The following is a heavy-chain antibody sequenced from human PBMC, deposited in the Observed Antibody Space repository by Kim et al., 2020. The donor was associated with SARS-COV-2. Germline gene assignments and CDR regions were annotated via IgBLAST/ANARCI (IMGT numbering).Heavy chain of an antibody. D-gene: IGHD3-10*01. CDR2: ISAAATMT. CDR1: GFTFSNYA. V-gene: IGHV3-23*01. J-gene: IGHJ5*02. CDR3: AKSDSGMYQDRWCGP. Sequence: GGSLRLSCAASGFTFSNYAMTWVRQAPGKGLEWVSAISAAATMTYYADTVKGRFTISKDSSKNTVYLQMNSLSAEDTALYYCAKSDSGMYQDRWCGPWGQGTLVTVSS.